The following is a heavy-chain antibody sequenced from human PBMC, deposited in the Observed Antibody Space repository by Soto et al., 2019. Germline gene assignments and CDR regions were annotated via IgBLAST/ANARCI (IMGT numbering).Heavy chain of an antibody. CDR3: ARRSYYDFWSGYDFDY. CDR1: GYTFTSYD. CDR2: MNPNSGNT. D-gene: IGHD3-3*01. V-gene: IGHV1-8*01. J-gene: IGHJ4*02. Sequence: ASVKVSCKASGYTFTSYDINWVRQATGQGLEWMGWMNPNSGNTGYAQKFQGRVTMTRNTSISTAYMELSSLRSEDTAVYYCARRSYYDFWSGYDFDYWGQGTLVTVSS.